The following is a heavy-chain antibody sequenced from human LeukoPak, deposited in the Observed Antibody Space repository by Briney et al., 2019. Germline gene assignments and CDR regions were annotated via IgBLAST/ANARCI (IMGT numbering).Heavy chain of an antibody. V-gene: IGHV3-23*01. J-gene: IGHJ4*02. CDR3: AKVVGTGTTPTDY. CDR1: GFTFNKYA. D-gene: IGHD1-1*01. Sequence: GGSLRLSCAASGFTFNKYAMTWVRQAAGKGLVWDAVISASGDNTDYADSVKGRFTISRDNSKNTLSLQMNSLRVEDTAVYYCAKVVGTGTTPTDYWGQGTLVTVSS. CDR2: ISASGDNT.